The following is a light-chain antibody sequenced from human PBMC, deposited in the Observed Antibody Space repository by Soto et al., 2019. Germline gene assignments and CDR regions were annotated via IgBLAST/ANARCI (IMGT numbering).Light chain of an antibody. CDR2: TAS. Sequence: DIQMTQSPSSVSTSVEDRVTITCRASQGISNWLAWYQQKPGKAPKLLIYTASSLQSGVPSRFSGRGFGTDFSLTITSLQPEDFATYYCQQAHSFPFTFGGGTKVEIK. CDR1: QGISNW. CDR3: QQAHSFPFT. V-gene: IGKV1D-12*01. J-gene: IGKJ4*01.